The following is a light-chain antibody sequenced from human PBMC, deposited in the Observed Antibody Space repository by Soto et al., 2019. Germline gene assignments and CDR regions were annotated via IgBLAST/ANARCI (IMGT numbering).Light chain of an antibody. CDR3: QQLSGYPPYT. J-gene: IGKJ2*01. CDR2: AAS. Sequence: IQLTQSPSFLSASVGDRVTITCRASQDINNYLAWYQQRPGKAPKLLIYAASTLQPGVPSRFSGGGFGANFTLTISGLQPEDFATYYCQQLSGYPPYTFGQGSKLEI. CDR1: QDINNY. V-gene: IGKV1-9*01.